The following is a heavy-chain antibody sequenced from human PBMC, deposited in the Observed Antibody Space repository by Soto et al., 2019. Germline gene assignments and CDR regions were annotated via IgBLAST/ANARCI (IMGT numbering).Heavy chain of an antibody. Sequence: GGSLRLSCAASGFTFDDYATHWVRQVPGKGLEWASGISWNSGNIGYAESVQGRFTISRDNAKNSLYLQMNSLRAEDTALYFCVKDLSAVAGTRSAFDIWGQGTKVTVSS. V-gene: IGHV3-9*01. CDR3: VKDLSAVAGTRSAFDI. CDR2: ISWNSGNI. J-gene: IGHJ3*02. CDR1: GFTFDDYA. D-gene: IGHD6-19*01.